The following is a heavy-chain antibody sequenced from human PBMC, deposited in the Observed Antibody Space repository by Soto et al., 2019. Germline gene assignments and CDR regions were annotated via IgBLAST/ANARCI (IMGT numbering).Heavy chain of an antibody. CDR2: ISTTSGNT. J-gene: IGHJ4*02. V-gene: IGHV1-18*01. Sequence: QIQMVQSGAEVKQPGASVKISGKTSGYTFSSYSINWVRQAPGQGLEWMAWISTTSGNTHYAERVQGRVTVTLDKSVRTAFMEMWGLTSDDTAVYFCARDNGYYDFWGQGTLVTVSS. CDR3: ARDNGYYDF. D-gene: IGHD2-8*01. CDR1: GYTFSSYS.